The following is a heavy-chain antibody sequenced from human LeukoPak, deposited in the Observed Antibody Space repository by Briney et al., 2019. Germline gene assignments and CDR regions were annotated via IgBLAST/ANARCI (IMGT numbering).Heavy chain of an antibody. CDR1: GFTFSSYA. D-gene: IGHD3-3*01. Sequence: GGSLRLSCAVSGFTFSSYAMTRVRQAPGKGLEWVSSMSSGSRYIYYADSVRGRFTISRDNAKNSLYLLMNSLRAEDTAVYYCTRDRPTGASRVFVVQWGQGTLVTVSS. V-gene: IGHV3-21*01. J-gene: IGHJ4*02. CDR3: TRDRPTGASRVFVVQ. CDR2: MSSGSRYI.